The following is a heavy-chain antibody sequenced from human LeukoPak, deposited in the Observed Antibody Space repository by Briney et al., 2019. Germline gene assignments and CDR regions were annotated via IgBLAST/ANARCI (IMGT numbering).Heavy chain of an antibody. D-gene: IGHD5-18*01. CDR2: IYPGDSDT. J-gene: IGHJ3*02. Sequence: GESLKISCKGSGYSFTSYWIGWVRQMPGKGLEWMGIIYPGDSDTRYSPSFQGQVTISADKSISTAYLQWSSLQASDTAMYHCARQHGYYYGTDAFDIWGQGTMVTVSS. CDR1: GYSFTSYW. V-gene: IGHV5-51*01. CDR3: ARQHGYYYGTDAFDI.